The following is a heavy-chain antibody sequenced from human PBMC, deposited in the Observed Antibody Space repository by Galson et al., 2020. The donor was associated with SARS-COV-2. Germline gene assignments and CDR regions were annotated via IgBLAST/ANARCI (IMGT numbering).Heavy chain of an antibody. CDR3: AREFWGLGDY. D-gene: IGHD7-27*01. V-gene: IGHV3-74*01. CDR1: GFSFSTFW. CDR2: VNPSETTT. J-gene: IGHJ4*02. Sequence: GESLKISCEASGFSFSTFWMKWVRQVPGKGLMWISRVNPSETTTAYADSVKGRFAISRDNAKNTLYLQMSSLRVEDTAVYYCAREFWGLGDYWGRGTLVTVSS.